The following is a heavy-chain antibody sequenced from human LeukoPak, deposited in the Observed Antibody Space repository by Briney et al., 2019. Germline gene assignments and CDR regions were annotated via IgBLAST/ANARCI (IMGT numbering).Heavy chain of an antibody. Sequence: ASVKVSCKASGGTFSSYAISWVRQAPGQGLEWMGGIIPIFGTANYAQKFQGRVTITADKSTSTAYMELSSLRSEDTAVYYYERVAFDCSSTSCYHYYYMDVWGKGTTVTVSS. CDR1: GGTFSSYA. D-gene: IGHD2-2*01. CDR2: IIPIFGTA. J-gene: IGHJ6*03. CDR3: ERVAFDCSSTSCYHYYYMDV. V-gene: IGHV1-69*06.